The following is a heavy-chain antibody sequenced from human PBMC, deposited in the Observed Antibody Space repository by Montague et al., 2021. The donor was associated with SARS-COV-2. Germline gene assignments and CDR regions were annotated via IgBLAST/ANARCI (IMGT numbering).Heavy chain of an antibody. Sequence: SETLSLTCTVPGGCINGSYWSWIRQHPGKGLEWIGDIYYRGSTNYNPSLKTRVTISVDTSKNQFSLKLNSMTAADTAVYYCAREDRWNWFDPWGQGTLVIVSS. CDR1: GGCINGSY. CDR3: AREDRWNWFDP. V-gene: IGHV4-59*01. D-gene: IGHD5-24*01. J-gene: IGHJ5*02. CDR2: IYYRGST.